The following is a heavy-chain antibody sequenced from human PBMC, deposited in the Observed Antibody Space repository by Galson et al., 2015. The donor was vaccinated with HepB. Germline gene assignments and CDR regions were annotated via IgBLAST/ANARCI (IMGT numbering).Heavy chain of an antibody. CDR3: ARDREEPNEDWFDP. Sequence: SVKVSCKASGYNFATFGINWVRQAPEQGLEWMGWISIYNDNTNYAQKFQGRVTMTTDTSTRTVYMELRSLRSDDTAVYYCARDREEPNEDWFDPWGQGTLVTVSS. V-gene: IGHV1-18*01. CDR2: ISIYNDNT. D-gene: IGHD1-1*01. J-gene: IGHJ5*02. CDR1: GYNFATFG.